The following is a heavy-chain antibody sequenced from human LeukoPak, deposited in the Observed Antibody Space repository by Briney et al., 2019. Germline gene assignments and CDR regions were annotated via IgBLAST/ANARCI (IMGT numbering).Heavy chain of an antibody. Sequence: GGSLRLSCEVSGFTSSTYAMTWARQAPGKGLEWVSGISGSGAATYYAESVKGRFTISRDNSKSTLYLQMNTLRADDTAVYYCAKGATSGWLLYWFDPWGQGTLVTVSS. CDR3: AKGATSGWLLYWFDP. J-gene: IGHJ5*02. D-gene: IGHD6-19*01. CDR1: GFTSSTYA. CDR2: ISGSGAAT. V-gene: IGHV3-23*01.